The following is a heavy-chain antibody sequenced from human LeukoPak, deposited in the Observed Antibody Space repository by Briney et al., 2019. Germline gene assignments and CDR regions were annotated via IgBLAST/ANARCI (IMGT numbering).Heavy chain of an antibody. V-gene: IGHV3-48*01. D-gene: IGHD5-18*01. CDR3: ARDVLDSYGH. J-gene: IGHJ4*02. CDR2: ITSSSTNI. CDR1: GFTFSTYN. Sequence: PGGSLRLSCAASGFTFSTYNMNWVRQAPGKGLEWVSHITSSSTNIYYADSVKGRFTISRNNAKNALSLQMNSLRAEDTAVYYCARDVLDSYGHWGQGTLVTVSS.